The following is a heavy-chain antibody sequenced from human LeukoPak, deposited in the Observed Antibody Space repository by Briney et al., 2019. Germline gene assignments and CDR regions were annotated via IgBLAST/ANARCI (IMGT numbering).Heavy chain of an antibody. CDR3: ARVEVRDGYNRGQGVPGRGRDGYLDY. V-gene: IGHV4-31*03. CDR1: GGSISSGGYY. J-gene: IGHJ4*02. D-gene: IGHD5-24*01. CDR2: IYYSGST. Sequence: PSETLSLTCTVSGGSISSGGYYWSWIRQHPGKGLEWIGYIYYSGSTNYNPSLKSRVTISVDTSKNQFSLKLSSVTAADTAVYYCARVEVRDGYNRGQGVPGRGRDGYLDYWGQGTLVTVSS.